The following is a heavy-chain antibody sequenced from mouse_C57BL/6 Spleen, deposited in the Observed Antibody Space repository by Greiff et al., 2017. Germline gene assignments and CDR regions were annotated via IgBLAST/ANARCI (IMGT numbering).Heavy chain of an antibody. V-gene: IGHV1-82*01. CDR1: GYAFSSSW. D-gene: IGHD2-5*01. J-gene: IGHJ2*01. CDR3: ARDYYSNYGYFDY. Sequence: QVQLQQSGPELVKPGASVKISCKASGYAFSSSWMNWVKQRPGKGLEWIGRIYPGDGETNYNGKFKGKATLTADKSSSTAYMQRSSLTSEDSAVYCCARDYYSNYGYFDYWGQGTTLTVSS. CDR2: IYPGDGET.